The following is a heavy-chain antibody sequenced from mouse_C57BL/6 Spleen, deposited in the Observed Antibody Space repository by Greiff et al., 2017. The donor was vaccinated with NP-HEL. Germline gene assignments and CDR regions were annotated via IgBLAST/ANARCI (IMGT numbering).Heavy chain of an antibody. D-gene: IGHD2-1*01. J-gene: IGHJ3*01. CDR2: INPGSGGT. CDR3: ARGGGNYPFAY. V-gene: IGHV1-54*01. Sequence: QVQLQQSGAELVRPGTSVKVSCKASGYAFTNYLIEWVKQRPGQGLEWIGVINPGSGGTNYNEKFKGKATLTADKSSSTAYMQLSSRTSEDSAVYFCARGGGNYPFAYGGQGTLVTVSA. CDR1: GYAFTNYL.